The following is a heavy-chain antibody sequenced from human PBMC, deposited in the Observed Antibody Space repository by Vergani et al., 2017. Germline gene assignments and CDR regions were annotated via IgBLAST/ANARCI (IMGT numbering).Heavy chain of an antibody. CDR3: AGGVTMVRGVRGGGMDV. J-gene: IGHJ6*02. Sequence: QVQLVESGGGVVQPGRSLRLSCAASGFTFSSYAMHWVRQAPGKGLEWVAVISYDGSNKYYADSVKGRFTISRDNSKNTLYLQMNSLRAEDTAVYYCAGGVTMVRGVRGGGMDVWGQGTTVTVSS. D-gene: IGHD3-10*01. V-gene: IGHV3-30-3*01. CDR1: GFTFSSYA. CDR2: ISYDGSNK.